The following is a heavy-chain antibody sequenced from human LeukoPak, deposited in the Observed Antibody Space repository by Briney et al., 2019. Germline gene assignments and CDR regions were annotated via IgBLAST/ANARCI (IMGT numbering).Heavy chain of an antibody. V-gene: IGHV3-30*18. CDR3: AKDPGYCGGDCYSAYYYYYYGMDV. J-gene: IGHJ6*02. Sequence: PAGGSLRLSCAASGFTFDDYAMHWVRQAPGKGPEWVAVISYDGSNKYYADSVKGRFTISRDNSKNTLYLQMNSLRAEDTAVYYCAKDPGYCGGDCYSAYYYYYYGMDVWGQGTTVTVSS. D-gene: IGHD2-21*02. CDR1: GFTFDDYA. CDR2: ISYDGSNK.